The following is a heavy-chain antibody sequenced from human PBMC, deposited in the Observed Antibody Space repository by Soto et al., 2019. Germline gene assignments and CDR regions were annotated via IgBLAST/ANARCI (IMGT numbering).Heavy chain of an antibody. CDR3: ARGWFGPDV. CDR1: GFTLSGRS. D-gene: IGHD3-10*01. J-gene: IGHJ6*04. CDR2: IDNAGTDS. V-gene: IGHV3-74*01. Sequence: EVQLVESGGGLVQPGGSLRLSCAASGFTLSGRSMHWVRQAPGKGLVWVSGIDNAGTDSTYAYSVKGPFTSTRDNAKNMLYLQMNSLRVEDTAVYYCARGWFGPDVWGKGTTVTVSS.